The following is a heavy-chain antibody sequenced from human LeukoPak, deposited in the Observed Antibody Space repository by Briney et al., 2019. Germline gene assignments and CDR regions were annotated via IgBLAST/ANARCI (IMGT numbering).Heavy chain of an antibody. D-gene: IGHD6-19*01. J-gene: IGHJ3*02. CDR2: INPNSGGT. V-gene: IGHV1-2*02. Sequence: ASVKVSCKASGYTFTSYGISWVRQAPGQGLGWMGWINPNSGGTNYAQKFQGRVTMTRDTSISTAYMELSRLRSDDTAVYYCARAGIAVAGSDAFDIWGQGTMVTVSS. CDR3: ARAGIAVAGSDAFDI. CDR1: GYTFTSYG.